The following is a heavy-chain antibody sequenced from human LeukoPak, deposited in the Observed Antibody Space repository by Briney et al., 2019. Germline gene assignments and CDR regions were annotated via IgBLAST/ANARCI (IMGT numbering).Heavy chain of an antibody. V-gene: IGHV4-59*01. CDR3: ARYGDYEAGWFDP. J-gene: IGHJ5*02. CDR1: GGSFSGYY. CDR2: IFYTGST. Sequence: PSETLSLTCAVYGGSFSGYYWSWLRQPPGRGLVWIGYIFYTGSTSYNPSLKSRVTISVDTSKNQFSLKLSSVTAADTAFYYCARYGDYEAGWFDPWGRGTLVTVSS. D-gene: IGHD4-17*01.